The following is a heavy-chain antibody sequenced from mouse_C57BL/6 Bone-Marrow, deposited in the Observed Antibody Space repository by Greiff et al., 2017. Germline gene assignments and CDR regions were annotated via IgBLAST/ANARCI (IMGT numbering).Heavy chain of an antibody. J-gene: IGHJ1*03. CDR2: IYPGDGDT. CDR1: GYAFSSSW. V-gene: IGHV1-82*01. D-gene: IGHD1-2*01. Sequence: QVQLKESGPELVKPGASVKISCKASGYAFSSSWMNWVKQRPGKGLEWIGRIYPGDGDTNYNGKFKGKATLTADKSSSTAYMQLSSLTSEDSAVYFCARHGYGWYFDVWGTGTTVTVSS. CDR3: ARHGYGWYFDV.